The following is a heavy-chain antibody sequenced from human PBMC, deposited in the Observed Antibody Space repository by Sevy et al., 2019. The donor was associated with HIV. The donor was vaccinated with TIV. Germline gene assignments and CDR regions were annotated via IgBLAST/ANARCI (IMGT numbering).Heavy chain of an antibody. J-gene: IGHJ1*01. Sequence: GGSLRLSCAASGFTFSNYAMHWVRQVPPGKGLEWVAVISSDGSTKDYADSVKGRLTISRDNSKNTLYLQMNSLSADDTAVYYCARDTYYESTTGNMGVFQYWGQGTLVTVSS. CDR3: ARDTYYESTTGNMGVFQY. CDR2: ISSDGSTK. V-gene: IGHV3-30*04. CDR1: GFTFSNYA. D-gene: IGHD3-22*01.